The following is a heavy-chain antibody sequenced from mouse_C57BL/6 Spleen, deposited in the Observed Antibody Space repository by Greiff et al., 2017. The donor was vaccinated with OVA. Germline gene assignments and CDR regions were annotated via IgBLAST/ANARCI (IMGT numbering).Heavy chain of an antibody. J-gene: IGHJ4*01. Sequence: VQLQQPGAELVKPGASVKLSCKASGYTFTSYWMQWVKQRPGQGLEWIGEIDPSDSYTNYNQKFKGKATLTVDTSSSTAYMQLSSLTSEDSAVYYCARKESYEAMDYWGQGTSVTVSS. CDR1: GYTFTSYW. D-gene: IGHD3-3*01. CDR2: IDPSDSYT. CDR3: ARKESYEAMDY. V-gene: IGHV1-50*01.